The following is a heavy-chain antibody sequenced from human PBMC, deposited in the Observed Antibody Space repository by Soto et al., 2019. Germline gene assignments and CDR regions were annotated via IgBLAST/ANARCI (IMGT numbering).Heavy chain of an antibody. Sequence: GGSLRLSCAASGFTFSSYSMNWVRQAPGKGLEWVSYISSSSSTIYYADSVKGRFTISRDNAKNSLYLQMNSLRDEDTAVYYCARGARGGYYYVGSGDWFDPWGQGTLVTVSS. J-gene: IGHJ5*02. CDR3: ARGARGGYYYVGSGDWFDP. CDR1: GFTFSSYS. V-gene: IGHV3-48*02. CDR2: ISSSSSTI. D-gene: IGHD3-22*01.